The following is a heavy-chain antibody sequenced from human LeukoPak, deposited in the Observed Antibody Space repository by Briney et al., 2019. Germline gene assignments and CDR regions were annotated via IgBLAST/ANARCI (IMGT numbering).Heavy chain of an antibody. CDR1: GGSISSYY. D-gene: IGHD3-9*01. J-gene: IGHJ3*02. CDR3: ARGGTYYDILTGYSHDAFDI. Sequence: SETLSLTCTVSGGSISSYYWSWIRQPPGKGLEWIGYIYYSGSTNYNPSLKSRVTISVDTSKNQFSLKLSSVTAADTAVYYCARGGTYYDILTGYSHDAFDIWGQGTMVTVSS. V-gene: IGHV4-59*01. CDR2: IYYSGST.